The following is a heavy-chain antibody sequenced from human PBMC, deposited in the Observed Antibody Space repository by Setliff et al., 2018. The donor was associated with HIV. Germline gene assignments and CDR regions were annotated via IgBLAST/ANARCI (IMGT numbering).Heavy chain of an antibody. CDR1: GFTFSNYG. D-gene: IGHD6-13*01. V-gene: IGHV3-30*02. CDR2: IRYDGSDK. CDR3: AKDRLLDGSSWYYLDY. Sequence: GESLTISCEISGFTFSNYGMHWVRQAPGKGLEWVAFIRYDGSDKYYVDSVKGRFTVSRDNSKNTLYLQMNSLRPEDTALYYCAKDRLLDGSSWYYLDYWGQGTLVTVSS. J-gene: IGHJ4*02.